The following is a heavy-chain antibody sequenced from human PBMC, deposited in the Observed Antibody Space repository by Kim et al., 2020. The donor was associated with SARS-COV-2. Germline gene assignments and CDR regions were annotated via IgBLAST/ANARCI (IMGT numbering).Heavy chain of an antibody. CDR2: IYNGGTT. J-gene: IGHJ4*02. V-gene: IGHV3-53*01. CDR1: GFNVTKND. D-gene: IGHD3-22*01. CDR3: ARSHYYYDNSYDYSRSSYYFDY. Sequence: GGSLRLSCAASGFNVTKNDMSWVRQAPGKGLEWVSVIYNGGTTYYADSVKGRFTISRDTSKNTLYLQMNRLRGEDTAMYYCARSHYYYDNSYDYSRSSYYFDYWGQGTLITVSS.